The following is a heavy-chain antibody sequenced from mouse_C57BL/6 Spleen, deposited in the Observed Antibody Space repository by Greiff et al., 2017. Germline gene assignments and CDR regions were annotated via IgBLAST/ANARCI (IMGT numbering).Heavy chain of an antibody. J-gene: IGHJ4*01. CDR2: LRYDGST. Sequence: EVKLMESGPGLVKPSQSLSLTCSVTGYSITSGYYWYWIRQFPGNKLEWMGYLRYDGSTNYNPSLKNRISITRDTSKNQFFLKLNSGTTEDTATYYCARADGYYYAMDYWGQGTSVTVSS. V-gene: IGHV3-6*01. CDR3: ARADGYYYAMDY. CDR1: GYSITSGYY. D-gene: IGHD2-3*01.